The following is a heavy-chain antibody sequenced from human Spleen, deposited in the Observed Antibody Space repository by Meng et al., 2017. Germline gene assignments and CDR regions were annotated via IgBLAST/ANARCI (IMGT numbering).Heavy chain of an antibody. CDR2: ISAHNGNT. J-gene: IGHJ4*02. V-gene: IGHV1-18*01. CDR3: ARGFHSGSRLFDY. Sequence: ASVKVSCKASGYTFSNYGITWVRQAPGQSLEWMGWISAHNGNTNYAQKFQDRVTMTTDTSTNTAFMELRSLRSDDTAVYYCARGFHSGSRLFDYWGQGTLVTVSS. D-gene: IGHD1-26*01. CDR1: GYTFSNYG.